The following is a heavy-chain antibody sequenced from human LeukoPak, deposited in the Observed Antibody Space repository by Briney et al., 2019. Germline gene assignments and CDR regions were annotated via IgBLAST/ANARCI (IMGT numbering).Heavy chain of an antibody. D-gene: IGHD3-22*01. J-gene: IGHJ6*02. Sequence: SETLSLTCAVYGGSFSGYYWSWIRQPPGKGLEWIGEINHSGSTNYNPSLKSRVTISVDTSKNQFSPKLSSVTAADTAVYYCARGPYDSSGYYYGPRKYGMDVWGQGTTVTVSS. CDR2: INHSGST. CDR3: ARGPYDSSGYYYGPRKYGMDV. CDR1: GGSFSGYY. V-gene: IGHV4-34*01.